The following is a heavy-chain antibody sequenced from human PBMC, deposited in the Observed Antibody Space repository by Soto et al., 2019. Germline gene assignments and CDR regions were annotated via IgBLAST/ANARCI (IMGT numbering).Heavy chain of an antibody. J-gene: IGHJ6*02. D-gene: IGHD3-10*01. CDR3: ARARGLLWFGDRGDYYGMDV. V-gene: IGHV4-59*01. CDR1: GGSISSYF. CDR2: IYYSVST. Sequence: SETLSLTCSVSGGSISSYFWSWIRQPPGKGLEWIGYIYYSVSTDYNPSLKSRVTISVDTSKNQFSLKLSSVTAADTAVYYCARARGLLWFGDRGDYYGMDVWGQGTTVTVSS.